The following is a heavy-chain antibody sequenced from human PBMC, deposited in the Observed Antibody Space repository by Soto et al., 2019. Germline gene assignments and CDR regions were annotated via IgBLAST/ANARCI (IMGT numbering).Heavy chain of an antibody. CDR2: IYYSGST. CDR1: GGSISSYY. D-gene: IGHD3-22*01. CDR3: GVNYYDSSGYYPNWFDP. J-gene: IGHJ5*02. Sequence: SETLSLTCTVSGGSISSYYWSWIRQPPGKGLEWIGYIYYSGSTNYNPSLKSRVTISVDTSKNQFSLKLSSVTAADTAVYYCGVNYYDSSGYYPNWFDPWGQGTLVTVSS. V-gene: IGHV4-59*08.